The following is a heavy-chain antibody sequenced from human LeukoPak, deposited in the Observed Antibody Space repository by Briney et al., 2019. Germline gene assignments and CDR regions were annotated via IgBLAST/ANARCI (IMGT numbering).Heavy chain of an antibody. CDR2: ISGGGGST. D-gene: IGHD3-22*01. CDR1: GFTFSSYA. V-gene: IGHV3-23*01. J-gene: IGHJ4*02. CDR3: AKGSSGYLRYFDY. Sequence: GGSLRLSCAASGFTFSSYAMSWVRQAPGKGLEWVSAISGGGGSTYYADSVKGRFTISRDNSKNTLYLQMNSLRAEDTAVYYCAKGSSGYLRYFDYWGQGTLVTVSS.